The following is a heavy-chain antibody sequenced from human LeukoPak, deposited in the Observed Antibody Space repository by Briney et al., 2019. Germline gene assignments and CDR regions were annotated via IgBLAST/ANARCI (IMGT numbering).Heavy chain of an antibody. CDR1: GFTFSSYA. V-gene: IGHV3-23*01. D-gene: IGHD3-16*02. Sequence: PGRSLRLSCAASGFTFSSYAMSWVRQAPGKGLEWVSAISGGGGSTYYADSVKGRFTISRDNSKNTLYLQMNSLRAEDTAVYYCANGLTDYVWGSYRTTSWDYWGQGTLVTVSS. CDR3: ANGLTDYVWGSYRTTSWDY. J-gene: IGHJ4*02. CDR2: ISGGGGST.